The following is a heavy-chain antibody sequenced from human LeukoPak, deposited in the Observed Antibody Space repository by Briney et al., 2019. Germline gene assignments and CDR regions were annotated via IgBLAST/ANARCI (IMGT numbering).Heavy chain of an antibody. Sequence: GGSLRLSCAASGLTVSNNYMTWVRQAPGKGLEWVANIKQDGSQIYYVDSVKGRFTISRDNAKNSLYLQMNSLRAEDTAVYFCAREPPISAAATGVNWGQGTLVTVSS. J-gene: IGHJ4*02. D-gene: IGHD6-13*01. CDR3: AREPPISAAATGVN. V-gene: IGHV3-7*01. CDR2: IKQDGSQI. CDR1: GLTVSNNY.